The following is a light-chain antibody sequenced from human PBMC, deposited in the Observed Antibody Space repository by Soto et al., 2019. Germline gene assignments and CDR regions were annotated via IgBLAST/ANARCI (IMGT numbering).Light chain of an antibody. Sequence: DIQMTQSPYSLSAAVGDRVTIACRASQNINTYLNWYQQKPGKAPKLLIFDAASLQSGVQSRFSVGGSRTDFTLTITSLQPEDFATYYCQQTSSAPFTFGPGTTVDIK. V-gene: IGKV1-39*01. J-gene: IGKJ3*01. CDR3: QQTSSAPFT. CDR1: QNINTY. CDR2: DAA.